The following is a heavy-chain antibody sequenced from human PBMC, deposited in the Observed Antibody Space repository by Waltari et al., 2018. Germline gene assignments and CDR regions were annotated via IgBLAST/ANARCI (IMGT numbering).Heavy chain of an antibody. Sequence: QVQLQESGPGLVKPSQTLSLPCTVSGGSISRGGYYWSWIRQHPGKGLEWIGYIYHSGSTYYNPSLKSRVTISVDRSKNQFSLKLSSVTAADTAVYYCARAGDYVCAFDIWGQGTMVTVSS. CDR1: GGSISRGGYY. CDR2: IYHSGST. CDR3: ARAGDYVCAFDI. J-gene: IGHJ3*02. D-gene: IGHD4-17*01. V-gene: IGHV4-31*03.